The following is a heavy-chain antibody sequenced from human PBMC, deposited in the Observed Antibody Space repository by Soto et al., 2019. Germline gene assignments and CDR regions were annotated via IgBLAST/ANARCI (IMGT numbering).Heavy chain of an antibody. Sequence: QEQLVQSGTEVKKPGSSVKVSCKASGGTFSNYAIHWVRQAPGQGLEWMGGIIPHLGTTSYAQKFQARVTITADKPTNTAYLDLSSLRREATAVYYCVRDVFGAFVGWGNYLEPWGQGTLVTGSS. V-gene: IGHV1-69*06. CDR2: IIPHLGTT. J-gene: IGHJ5*02. CDR3: VRDVFGAFVGWGNYLEP. D-gene: IGHD1-7*01. CDR1: GGTFSNYA.